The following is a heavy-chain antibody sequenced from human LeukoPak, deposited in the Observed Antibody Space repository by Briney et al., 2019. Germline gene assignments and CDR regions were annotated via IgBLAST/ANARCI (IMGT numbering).Heavy chain of an antibody. J-gene: IGHJ6*03. V-gene: IGHV1-8*02. D-gene: IGHD3-3*01. CDR1: GYTFTSYG. Sequence: ASVKVSCKASGYTFTSYGISWVRQAPGQGLEWMGWMNPNSGNTGYAQKFQGRVTMTRNTSISTAYMELSSLRSEDTAVYYCARAVPVTYYDFWSGYPNYYYYMDVWGKGTTVTVSS. CDR2: MNPNSGNT. CDR3: ARAVPVTYYDFWSGYPNYYYYMDV.